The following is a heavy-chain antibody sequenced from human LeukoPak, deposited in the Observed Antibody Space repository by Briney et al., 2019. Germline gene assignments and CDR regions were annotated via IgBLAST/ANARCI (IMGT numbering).Heavy chain of an antibody. CDR2: IRSKAYGGTT. J-gene: IGHJ4*02. V-gene: IGHV3-49*04. CDR3: ARDLVSGDSSGWYHFDY. CDR1: GFTFGDYA. Sequence: PGRSLRLSCTASGFTFGDYAMSWVRQAPGKGLEWVGFIRSKAYGGTTEYAASVKGRFTISRDDSKSIAYLQMNSLKTEDTAVHYCARDLVSGDSSGWYHFDYWGQGTLVTVSS. D-gene: IGHD6-19*01.